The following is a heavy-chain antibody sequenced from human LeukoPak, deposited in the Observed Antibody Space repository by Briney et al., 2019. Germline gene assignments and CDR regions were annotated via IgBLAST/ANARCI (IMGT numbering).Heavy chain of an antibody. J-gene: IGHJ6*02. D-gene: IGHD1-26*01. CDR2: INHSGST. CDR1: GGSFSGYY. V-gene: IGHV4-34*01. CDR3: ARRRIVGATTSSYYYYGMDV. Sequence: SETLSLTCAVYGGSFSGYYWSWIRQPPGKGLEWIGEINHSGSTNYNPSLKSRVTISVDTSKNQFSLKLSSVTAADTAVYYCARRRIVGATTSSYYYYGMDVWGQGTTVTVSS.